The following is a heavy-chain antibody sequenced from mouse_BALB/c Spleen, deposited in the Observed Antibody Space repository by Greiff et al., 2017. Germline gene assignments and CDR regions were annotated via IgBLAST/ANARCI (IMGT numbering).Heavy chain of an antibody. CDR3: ARKGGDAWFAY. D-gene: IGHD3-3*01. J-gene: IGHJ3*01. CDR1: GYSITSGYY. Sequence: EVKLMESGPGLVKPSQSLSLTCSVTGYSITSGYYWNWIRQFPGNKLEWMGYISYDGSNNYNPSLKNRISITRDTSKNQFFLKLNSVTTEDTATYYCARKGGDAWFAYWGQGTLVTVSA. V-gene: IGHV3-6*02. CDR2: ISYDGSN.